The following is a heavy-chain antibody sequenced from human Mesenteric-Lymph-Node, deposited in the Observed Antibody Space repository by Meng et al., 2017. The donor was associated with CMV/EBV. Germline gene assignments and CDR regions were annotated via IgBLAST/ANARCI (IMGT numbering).Heavy chain of an antibody. CDR2: INHSGST. D-gene: IGHD5-18*01. CDR1: GGYFSGYY. V-gene: IGHV4-34*01. Sequence: RACAVYGGYFSGYYWGGIRELPGKGLEWIGEINHSGSTNYNPSLKSRVTISVDTSKNQFSLKLSSVTAADTAVYYCARRYSYGLCDYWGQGTLVTVSS. J-gene: IGHJ4*02. CDR3: ARRYSYGLCDY.